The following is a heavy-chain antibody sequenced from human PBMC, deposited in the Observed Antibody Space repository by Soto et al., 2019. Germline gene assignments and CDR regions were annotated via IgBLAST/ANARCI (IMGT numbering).Heavy chain of an antibody. V-gene: IGHV4-59*08. D-gene: IGHD6-19*01. CDR3: ARLMGDNNRGWPFAP. CDR2: IYYTGST. Sequence: PSETLSLTCTVSGGSFSSYYWSWIRQPPGKGLEWIGHIYYTGSTNYKPSLKSRVTISLDTSKNQFSLKLSSVTAADTAVYYCARLMGDNNRGWPFAPWGQGTLVPVSS. CDR1: GGSFSSYY. J-gene: IGHJ5*02.